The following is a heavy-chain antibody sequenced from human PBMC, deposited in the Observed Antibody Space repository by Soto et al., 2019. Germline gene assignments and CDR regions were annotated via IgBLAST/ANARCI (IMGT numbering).Heavy chain of an antibody. CDR2: IIPIFGTA. Sequence: QVQLVQSGAEVKKPGSSVKVSCKASGGTFSSYAISWVRQAPGQGLEWMGGIIPIFGTANYAQKFQGRVTMTADESTSTAYMELSSLRSEDTAVYYCARGGTTYYDFWGTDFDYWGQGTLVTVSS. D-gene: IGHD3-3*01. J-gene: IGHJ4*02. CDR1: GGTFSSYA. CDR3: ARGGTTYYDFWGTDFDY. V-gene: IGHV1-69*01.